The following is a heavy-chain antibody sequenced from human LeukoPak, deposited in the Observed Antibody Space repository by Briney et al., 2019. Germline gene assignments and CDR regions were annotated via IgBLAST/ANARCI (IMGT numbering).Heavy chain of an antibody. V-gene: IGHV1-8*01. CDR2: MNPNSGNT. CDR3: ARVTEGYFDFWSGYSNWFDP. Sequence: ASVKVSCKASGYTFTSYDINWVRHATGQGIEWMGWMNPNSGNTGYAQKFQGRVTMTRNTSISTAYMELSSLRSEDTAVYYCARVTEGYFDFWSGYSNWFDPWGQGTLVTVSS. D-gene: IGHD3-3*01. J-gene: IGHJ5*02. CDR1: GYTFTSYD.